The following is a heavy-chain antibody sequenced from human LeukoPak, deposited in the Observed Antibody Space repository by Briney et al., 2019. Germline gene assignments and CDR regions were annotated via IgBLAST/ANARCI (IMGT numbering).Heavy chain of an antibody. CDR1: GGSISSYY. V-gene: IGHV4-59*01. Sequence: PSETLSLTCTVSGGSISSYYWNWIRQPPGKGLEWIGYIYYSGSTNYNPSLKSRVTISVDTSKNQFSLKLSSVTAADTAVYYCARGASDYDFWSDSLRGLYNWFDPWGQGTLVTVSS. CDR2: IYYSGST. D-gene: IGHD3-3*01. CDR3: ARGASDYDFWSDSLRGLYNWFDP. J-gene: IGHJ5*02.